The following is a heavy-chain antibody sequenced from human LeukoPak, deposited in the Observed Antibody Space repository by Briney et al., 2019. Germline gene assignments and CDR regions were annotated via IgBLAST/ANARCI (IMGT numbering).Heavy chain of an antibody. CDR3: ARSALVAHWFDP. CDR1: GGSISSSSYY. J-gene: IGHJ5*02. D-gene: IGHD2-21*01. Sequence: NASETLSLTCTVSGGSISSSSYYWGWIRQPPGKGLEWIGSIYYSGSTYYNPSLKSRVTITVDTSKNQFSLKLSSVTAADTAVYYCARSALVAHWFDPWGQGTLVTVSS. CDR2: IYYSGST. V-gene: IGHV4-39*01.